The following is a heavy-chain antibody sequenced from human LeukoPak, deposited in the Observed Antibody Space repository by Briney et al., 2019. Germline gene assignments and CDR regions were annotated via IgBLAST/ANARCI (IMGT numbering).Heavy chain of an antibody. V-gene: IGHV4-61*03. Sequence: SETLSLTCTVSGGSVSSGSYYWSWIRQPPGRGLEWIAEIDHSGRTNFNRSLKSRITISVDTSKKHFSLKLSSVTAADTAVYYCARKGLTKPLSVAVDFDSWGQGTLVTVSS. CDR3: ARKGLTKPLSVAVDFDS. CDR1: GGSVSSGSYY. J-gene: IGHJ4*02. CDR2: IDHSGRT. D-gene: IGHD6-19*01.